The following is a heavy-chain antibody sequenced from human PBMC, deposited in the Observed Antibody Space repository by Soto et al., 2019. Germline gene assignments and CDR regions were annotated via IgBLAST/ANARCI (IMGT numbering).Heavy chain of an antibody. D-gene: IGHD2-2*01. CDR3: ALRCSSTSSGWFDP. CDR1: GFTFSSYA. V-gene: IGHV3-23*01. Sequence: EVQLLESGGGLVQPGGSLRLSCAASGFTFSSYAMSWVRQAPGKGLEWVSAISGSGGSTYYADSGKGRFTISRDNSKNTLYLQMNSLRAEDTAVYYCALRCSSTSSGWFDPWGQGTLVTVSS. CDR2: ISGSGGST. J-gene: IGHJ5*02.